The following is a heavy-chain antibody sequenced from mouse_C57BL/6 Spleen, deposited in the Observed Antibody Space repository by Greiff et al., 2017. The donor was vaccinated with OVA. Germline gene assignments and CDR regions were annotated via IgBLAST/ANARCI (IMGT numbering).Heavy chain of an antibody. V-gene: IGHV3-6*01. D-gene: IGHD1-1*01. CDR2: ISYDGSN. CDR1: GYSITSGYY. J-gene: IGHJ2*01. Sequence: EVKLVESGPGLVKPSQSLSLTCSVPGYSITSGYYWNWLRQFPGNKLEWMGYISYDGSNNYNPSLNNRISITSNTSKKQLFLKLNSVTTEDTATYYCARGGSSLDYWGQGTTLTVSS. CDR3: ARGGSSLDY.